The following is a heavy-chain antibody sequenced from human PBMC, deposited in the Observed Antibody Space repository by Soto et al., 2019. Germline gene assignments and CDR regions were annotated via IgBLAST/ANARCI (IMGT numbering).Heavy chain of an antibody. Sequence: QVQLQESGPGLVKPSETLSLTCTVSGGSITSYYWSWIRQPPGKGLEWIGYIYYRGITNYNPSLKSRVTISVDMSKNQFSLNLSSVTAADTAVYYCARFDQVSYYFDYWGQGTLVTVSS. J-gene: IGHJ4*02. CDR3: ARFDQVSYYFDY. CDR1: GGSITSYY. V-gene: IGHV4-59*01. CDR2: IYYRGIT.